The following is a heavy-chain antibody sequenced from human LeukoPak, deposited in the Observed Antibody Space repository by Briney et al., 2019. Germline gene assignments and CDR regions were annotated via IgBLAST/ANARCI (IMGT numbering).Heavy chain of an antibody. CDR1: GGSISSYY. Sequence: PSETLSLTRTVSGGSISSYYWSWIRQPAGKGLEWIGRIYTSGSTNYNPSLKSRVTISVDTSKNQFSLKLSSVTAADTAVYYCARGDGYDFWSGYHSLHYWGQGTLVTVSS. D-gene: IGHD3-3*01. CDR2: IYTSGST. V-gene: IGHV4-4*07. J-gene: IGHJ4*02. CDR3: ARGDGYDFWSGYHSLHY.